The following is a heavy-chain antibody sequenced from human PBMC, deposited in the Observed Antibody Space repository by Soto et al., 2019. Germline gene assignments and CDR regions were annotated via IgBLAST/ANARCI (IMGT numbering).Heavy chain of an antibody. V-gene: IGHV4-30-2*01. CDR3: ARRYGGNLDY. Sequence: SETLSLTCDVSGDTISTGGYTWAWIRQPPGKALEWIGHTYHSGNPYYNQSLKSRVIISVDRSKNQFSLKLSSVTAADTAVYYCARRYGGNLDYWGQGTLVTVSS. J-gene: IGHJ4*02. CDR1: GDTISTGGYT. D-gene: IGHD1-26*01. CDR2: TYHSGNP.